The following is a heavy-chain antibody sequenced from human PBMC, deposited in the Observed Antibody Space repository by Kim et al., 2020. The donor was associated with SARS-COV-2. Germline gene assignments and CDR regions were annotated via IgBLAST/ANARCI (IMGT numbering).Heavy chain of an antibody. CDR2: IKQDGSEK. V-gene: IGHV3-7*01. CDR1: GFTFSSYW. J-gene: IGHJ4*02. Sequence: GGSLRLSCAASGFTFSSYWMSWVRQAPGKGLEWVANIKQDGSEKYYVDSVKGRFTISRDNAKNSLYLQMNSLRAEDTAVYYCARPGNTRIFGVVIIGTFDYWGQGTLVTVSS. CDR3: ARPGNTRIFGVVIIGTFDY. D-gene: IGHD3-3*01.